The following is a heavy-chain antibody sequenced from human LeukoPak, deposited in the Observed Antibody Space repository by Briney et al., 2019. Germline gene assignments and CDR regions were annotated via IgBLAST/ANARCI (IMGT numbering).Heavy chain of an antibody. J-gene: IGHJ5*02. Sequence: GGSLRLSCVASGLSVSSNYMSWVRQAPGKGLEWVSVIYRDGSSYYAESVKGRFTISRDNSKNTLYIQMNSLRAEDTAVYYCAKAFSAYENWPPNWFDPWGQGTLVTVSS. CDR2: IYRDGSS. V-gene: IGHV3-66*01. CDR1: GLSVSSNY. D-gene: IGHD5-12*01. CDR3: AKAFSAYENWPPNWFDP.